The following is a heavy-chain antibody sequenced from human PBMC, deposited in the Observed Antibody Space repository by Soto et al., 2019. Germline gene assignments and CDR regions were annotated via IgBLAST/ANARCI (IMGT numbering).Heavy chain of an antibody. CDR3: ARDHTVVTAAMDYKWFEP. V-gene: IGHV1-3*01. J-gene: IGHJ5*02. Sequence: ASVKVSCKASGYTFTSYAMHWVRQAPGQRLEWMGWINAGNGNTKYSQKFQGRVTITRDTSASTAYMELSSLRSEDTAVYYCARDHTVVTAAMDYKWFEPWGQGTLVNVSS. D-gene: IGHD2-2*01. CDR2: INAGNGNT. CDR1: GYTFTSYA.